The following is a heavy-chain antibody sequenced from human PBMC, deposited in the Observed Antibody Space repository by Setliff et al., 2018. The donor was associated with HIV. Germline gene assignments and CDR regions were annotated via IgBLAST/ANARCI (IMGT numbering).Heavy chain of an antibody. CDR1: GGSISSYY. D-gene: IGHD7-27*01. V-gene: IGHV4-59*01. CDR2: IYYSGST. Sequence: SETLSLTCTVSGGSISSYYWGWIRQPPGKRVEWIGYIYYSGSTNCNPSLKSRVTISVDTSKNQFSLKLSSVTTADTAVYYCARGGTGDDIFHIWGQGTMVTVSS. J-gene: IGHJ3*02. CDR3: ARGGTGDDIFHI.